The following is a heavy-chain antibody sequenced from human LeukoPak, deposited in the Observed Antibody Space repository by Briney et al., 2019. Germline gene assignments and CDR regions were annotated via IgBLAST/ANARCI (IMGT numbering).Heavy chain of an antibody. J-gene: IGHJ5*02. D-gene: IGHD2-8*01. V-gene: IGHV3-9*01. CDR1: GFTFDDYA. Sequence: PGRSLRLSCAASGFTFDDYAMHWVRQAPGKGREWVSGISWNSGSIGYADSVKGRFTISRDNAKNSLYLQMNSLRAEDTALYYCAKDWGVSYNWFDPWGQGTLVTVSS. CDR3: AKDWGVSYNWFDP. CDR2: ISWNSGSI.